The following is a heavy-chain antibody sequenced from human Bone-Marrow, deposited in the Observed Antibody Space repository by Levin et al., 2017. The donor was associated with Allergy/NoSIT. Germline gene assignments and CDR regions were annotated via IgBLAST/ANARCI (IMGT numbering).Heavy chain of an antibody. CDR1: GGSISDYF. CDR3: AGERYCSGAICRPPQFVPKDYFKDV. J-gene: IGHJ6*03. D-gene: IGHD2-15*01. V-gene: IGHV4-4*08. CDR2: ISSIGNT. Sequence: PSETLSLTCSVSGGSISDYFWSWIRQPPGKGLEWIGYISSIGNTYYSPSLQSPVTISVDTSKNQFSLQLTSVSAADTAVYYCAGERYCSGAICRPPQFVPKDYFKDVWGKGTTVTVSS.